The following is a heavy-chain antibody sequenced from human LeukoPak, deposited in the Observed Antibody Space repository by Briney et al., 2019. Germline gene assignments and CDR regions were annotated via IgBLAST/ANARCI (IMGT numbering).Heavy chain of an antibody. D-gene: IGHD3-10*01. CDR2: INHSGST. CDR3: ARGRGFGELLSYYFDY. CDR1: GGSFSGYY. J-gene: IGHJ4*02. V-gene: IGHV4-34*01. Sequence: SETLSLTCAVYGGSFSGYYWSWIRQPPGKGLGWIGEINHSGSTNYNPSLKSRVTISVDTSKNQFSLKLSSVTAADTAVYYCARGRGFGELLSYYFDYWGQGTLVTVSS.